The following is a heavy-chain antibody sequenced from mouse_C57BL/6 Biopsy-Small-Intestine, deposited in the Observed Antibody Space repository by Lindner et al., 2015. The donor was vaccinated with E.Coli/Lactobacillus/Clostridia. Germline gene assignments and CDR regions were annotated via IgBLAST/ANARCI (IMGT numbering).Heavy chain of an antibody. CDR2: ITPLFGIA. CDR3: ARPAGMGNNYPFDY. V-gene: IGHV1-79*01. CDR1: GGTFSNHA. J-gene: IGHJ3*01. Sequence: SVKVSCKASGGTFSNHAFNWVRQAPGQGLEWMGGITPLFGIANYAQEFQGRVTVTADESTSTVYMELSSLRSEDTAVYYCARPAGMGNNYPFDYWGQGTLVTVS.